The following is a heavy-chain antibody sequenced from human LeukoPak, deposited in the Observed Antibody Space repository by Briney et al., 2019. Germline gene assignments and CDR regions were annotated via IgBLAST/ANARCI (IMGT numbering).Heavy chain of an antibody. CDR1: GFTFSDYG. CDR2: ISGSGIST. J-gene: IGHJ4*02. Sequence: GGSLRLSCAAAGFTFSDYGMNWVRQAPGKGLEWVSGISGSGISTYYADSVKGRFTISRDNAKNSLYLQMNSLRAEDTAVYYCARDKAVSGIDYWGQGTLVTVSS. D-gene: IGHD1-26*01. CDR3: ARDKAVSGIDY. V-gene: IGHV3-23*01.